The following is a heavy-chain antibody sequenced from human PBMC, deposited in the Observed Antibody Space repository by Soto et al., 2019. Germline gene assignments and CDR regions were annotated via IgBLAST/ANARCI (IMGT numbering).Heavy chain of an antibody. CDR2: ISGSGGST. J-gene: IGHJ4*02. CDR3: AKDYSSSWSVSYFDY. D-gene: IGHD6-13*01. Sequence: EVQLLESGGGLVQPGGSLRLSCAASGFTFSSYAMSWVRQAPGKGLEWVSAISGSGGSTYYADSVKGRFTISRDNPKNALYLQMNSLRAEDTAVYYCAKDYSSSWSVSYFDYWGQGTLVTVSS. V-gene: IGHV3-23*01. CDR1: GFTFSSYA.